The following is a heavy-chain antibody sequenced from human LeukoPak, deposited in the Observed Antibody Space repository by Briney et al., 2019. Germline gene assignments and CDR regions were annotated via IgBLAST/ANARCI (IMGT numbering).Heavy chain of an antibody. D-gene: IGHD3-10*01. Sequence: SETLSLTCAVYGGSFSGYYWSWIRQPPGKGLEWIGEINHSGSTNYNPSLKSRVTISVDTSKNQFSLKLSSVTAADTAVYYCARHVVRYYGSGRTNWFDPWGQGTLVTVSS. V-gene: IGHV4-34*01. CDR1: GGSFSGYY. CDR3: ARHVVRYYGSGRTNWFDP. J-gene: IGHJ5*02. CDR2: INHSGST.